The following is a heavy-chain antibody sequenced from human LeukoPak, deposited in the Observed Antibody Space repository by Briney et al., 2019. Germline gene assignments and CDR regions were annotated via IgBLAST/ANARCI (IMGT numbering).Heavy chain of an antibody. V-gene: IGHV3-13*04. CDR2: IGTAGDT. Sequence: QAGGSLRLSCAASGFTFSSYDIQWVRHATGKGPEWVSSIGTAGDTYYAGSVKGRFTLSRENAKKSSYLQMNNLGAGDTAIYYCARGALGFDYWGQGALVTVSS. J-gene: IGHJ4*02. CDR1: GFTFSSYD. CDR3: ARGALGFDY.